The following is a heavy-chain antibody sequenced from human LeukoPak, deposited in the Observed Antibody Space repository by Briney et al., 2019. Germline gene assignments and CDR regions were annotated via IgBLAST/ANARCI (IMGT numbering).Heavy chain of an antibody. V-gene: IGHV4-61*02. Sequence: TSQTLSLTCTVSGGSISSGGYYWSWIRQPAGKGLEWIGRIYTSGSTNYNPSLKSRVTISVDTSKNQFSLKLSSVTAADTAVYYCARVGRSEYFQHWGQGTLVTVSS. D-gene: IGHD3-10*01. J-gene: IGHJ1*01. CDR1: GGSISSGGYY. CDR3: ARVGRSEYFQH. CDR2: IYTSGST.